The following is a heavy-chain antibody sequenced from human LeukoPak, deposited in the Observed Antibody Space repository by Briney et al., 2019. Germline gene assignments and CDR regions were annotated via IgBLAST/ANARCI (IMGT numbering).Heavy chain of an antibody. V-gene: IGHV4-39*07. CDR2: INHSGST. Sequence: SETLSLTCTVSGGSISSSSYYWGWLRQPPGKGLEWIGEINHSGSTNYNPSLKGRVTISVDTSKNQFSLKLSSVTAADTAVYYCARVKTYYYDRWGQGTMVTVSS. D-gene: IGHD3-10*01. J-gene: IGHJ3*02. CDR1: GGSISSSSYY. CDR3: ARVKTYYYDR.